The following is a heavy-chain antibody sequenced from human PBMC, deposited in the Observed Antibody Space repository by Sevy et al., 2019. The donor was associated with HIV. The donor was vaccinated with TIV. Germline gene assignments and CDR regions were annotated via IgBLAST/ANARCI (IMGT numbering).Heavy chain of an antibody. CDR1: GDSISKSY. J-gene: IGHJ6*03. V-gene: IGHV4-59*01. Sequence: SETLSLTCAVSGDSISKSYWTWIRQPPGKGLESIGYIHYSGTTNYNPSLKSRVTISIDTSRKQHSLKLRSVTAADTAIYYCARVLYGGNMAVPYYYYSYYMDVWGKGTTVTVSS. D-gene: IGHD4-17*01. CDR2: IHYSGTT. CDR3: ARVLYGGNMAVPYYYYSYYMDV.